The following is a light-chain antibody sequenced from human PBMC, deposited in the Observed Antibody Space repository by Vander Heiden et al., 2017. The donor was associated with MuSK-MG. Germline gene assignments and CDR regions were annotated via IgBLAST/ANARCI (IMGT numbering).Light chain of an antibody. CDR3: QQSYTNPFT. CDR2: GAS. CDR1: QSIATY. V-gene: IGKV1-39*01. Sequence: DIQMTQSPSSLSASVGDRITITCRASQSIATYLNWYQQKPGKPPKRLIFGASSLQSGVPSRFSGSGSGTDSTLTISSLQPEDFATYFCQQSYTNPFTFGPGTKVEIK. J-gene: IGKJ3*01.